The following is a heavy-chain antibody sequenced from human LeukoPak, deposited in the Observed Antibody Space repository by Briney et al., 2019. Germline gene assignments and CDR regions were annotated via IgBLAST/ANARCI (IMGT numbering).Heavy chain of an antibody. Sequence: PSEALSLTCTVSGVSITSATTFCWAWVRQPPGKGLEWIGDIYNSGSTYYNPSLKSRVTMSEDTSKNQFSLKLSSVTAADTAVYYCVRHAHNPTFDFWGQGTLVTVSS. CDR2: IYNSGST. CDR1: GVSITSATTFC. V-gene: IGHV4-39*01. D-gene: IGHD1-14*01. CDR3: VRHAHNPTFDF. J-gene: IGHJ4*02.